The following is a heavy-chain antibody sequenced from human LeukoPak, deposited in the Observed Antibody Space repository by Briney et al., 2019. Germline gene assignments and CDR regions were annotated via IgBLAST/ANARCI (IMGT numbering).Heavy chain of an antibody. CDR3: ASTRDGYNEGEFDY. D-gene: IGHD5-24*01. CDR2: IYYSGST. Sequence: KPSETLSLTCTVSGGSISSSNYYWGWIRQPPGKGLEWIGSIYYSGSTYYNPSLKSRVTISVDTSKNRFSLKLSSVTAADTAVYYCASTRDGYNEGEFDYWGQGTLVTVSS. CDR1: GGSISSSNYY. V-gene: IGHV4-39*07. J-gene: IGHJ4*02.